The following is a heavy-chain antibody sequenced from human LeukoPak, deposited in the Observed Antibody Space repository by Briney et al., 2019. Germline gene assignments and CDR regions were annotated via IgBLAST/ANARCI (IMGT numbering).Heavy chain of an antibody. D-gene: IGHD6-19*01. CDR1: GFTFGSYA. J-gene: IGHJ4*02. Sequence: GGSLRLPCAASGFTFGSYAMYWVRQAPGKGVEGVSGISGSGGSTFYADSVRGGFTISRDNSENTVYLQMNSLRADDTAVYYCAKTTAGYSSGRYPGWPVDYWGQGTLVTVSS. CDR2: ISGSGGST. V-gene: IGHV3-23*01. CDR3: AKTTAGYSSGRYPGWPVDY.